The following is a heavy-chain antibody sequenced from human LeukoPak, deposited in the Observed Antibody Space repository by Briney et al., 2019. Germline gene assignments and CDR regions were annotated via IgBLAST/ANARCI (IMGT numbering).Heavy chain of an antibody. CDR1: GGSFSGYY. J-gene: IGHJ3*02. V-gene: IGHV4-34*01. D-gene: IGHD1-20*01. CDR2: INHSGST. Sequence: SETLSLTCAVYGGSFSGYYWSWIRQPPGKGLEWIGEINHSGSTNYNPSLKSRVTISVDTSKNQFSLKLSSVTAADTAVYYCARVINWNQHDAFDIWGQGTMVTVSS. CDR3: ARVINWNQHDAFDI.